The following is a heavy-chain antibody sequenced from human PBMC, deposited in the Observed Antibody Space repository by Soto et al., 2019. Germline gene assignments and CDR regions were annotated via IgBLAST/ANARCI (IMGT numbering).Heavy chain of an antibody. V-gene: IGHV4-59*01. CDR2: IYYSGST. CDR1: GGSISSYY. Sequence: PSETLSLTCTVSGGSISSYYWSWIRQPPGKGLEWIGYIYYSGSTNYNPSLKSRVTISVDTSKNQFSLKLSSVTAADTAVYYCARVHIVVVTAIFGHNWFDPWGQGTLVTVSS. CDR3: ARVHIVVVTAIFGHNWFDP. D-gene: IGHD2-21*02. J-gene: IGHJ5*02.